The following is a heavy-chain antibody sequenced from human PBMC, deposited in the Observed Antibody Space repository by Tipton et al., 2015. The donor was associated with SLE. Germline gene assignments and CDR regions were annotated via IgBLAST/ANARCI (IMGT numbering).Heavy chain of an antibody. V-gene: IGHV4-38-2*01. CDR3: AKARYSSGWLVDY. J-gene: IGHJ4*02. CDR1: GYSISSGYY. CDR2: IYHSGST. D-gene: IGHD6-19*01. Sequence: TLSLTCAVSGYSISSGYYWGWIRQPPGKGLEWIGSIYHSGSTYYNPSLKSRVTISVDTSKNQFSLKLSSVTAADTAVYYCAKARYSSGWLVDYWGQGTLVTVSS.